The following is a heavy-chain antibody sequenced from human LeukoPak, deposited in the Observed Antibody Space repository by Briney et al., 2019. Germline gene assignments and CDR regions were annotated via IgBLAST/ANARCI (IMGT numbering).Heavy chain of an antibody. CDR1: GFTFSSYW. D-gene: IGHD6-19*01. Sequence: GGSLRLSCAASGFTFSSYWMSWVRQAPGKGLEWVANIKQDGSEKYYVDSVKGRFTISRDNAKNSLYLQMNSLRAEGTAVYYCARVEVAGTAFFDYWGQGTLVTVSS. CDR2: IKQDGSEK. J-gene: IGHJ4*02. CDR3: ARVEVAGTAFFDY. V-gene: IGHV3-7*01.